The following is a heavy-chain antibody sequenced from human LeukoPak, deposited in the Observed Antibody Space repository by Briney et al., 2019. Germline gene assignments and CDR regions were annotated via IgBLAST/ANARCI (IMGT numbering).Heavy chain of an antibody. V-gene: IGHV4-59*12. Sequence: SETLSLTCTVSGGSISSYYWSWIRQPPGKGLEWIGYIYYSGSTYYNPSLKSRVTISVDTSKNQFSLKLSSVTAADTAVYYCARDLGTYYYGSGSLGAFDIWGQGTMVTVSS. CDR2: IYYSGST. J-gene: IGHJ3*02. CDR1: GGSISSYY. CDR3: ARDLGTYYYGSGSLGAFDI. D-gene: IGHD3-10*01.